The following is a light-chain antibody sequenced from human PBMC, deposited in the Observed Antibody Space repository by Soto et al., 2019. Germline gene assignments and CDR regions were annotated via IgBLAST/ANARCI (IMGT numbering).Light chain of an antibody. Sequence: QSALTQPASVSGSPGQSITISCTGTSSDVGGYNYVSWYQQHPGKAPKLMIYEVSNRPSGLSNRFSGSKSGSTASLTISGLQADDEADYYCSSYTSSSTPWVFGGGTKLTVL. CDR1: SSDVGGYNY. CDR3: SSYTSSSTPWV. V-gene: IGLV2-14*01. CDR2: EVS. J-gene: IGLJ3*02.